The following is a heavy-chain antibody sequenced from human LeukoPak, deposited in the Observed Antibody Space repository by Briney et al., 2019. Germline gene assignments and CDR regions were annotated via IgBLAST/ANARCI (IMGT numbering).Heavy chain of an antibody. CDR3: TIGGASGSLAH. J-gene: IGHJ4*02. V-gene: IGHV4-4*07. Sequence: SEPLSLTCTVSRASISDNYWSWSRQPAGKVLEWIGRTYTSGDTNYNPSLKSRASVSVDTSKNQFYLSLRYVTAADTAVYYCTIGGASGSLAHWGPGTLVTVSS. CDR1: RASISDNY. CDR2: TYTSGDT. D-gene: IGHD6-13*01.